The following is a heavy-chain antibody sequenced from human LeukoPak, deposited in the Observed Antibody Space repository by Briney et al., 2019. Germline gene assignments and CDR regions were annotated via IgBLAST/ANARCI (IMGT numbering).Heavy chain of an antibody. V-gene: IGHV1-69*06. CDR3: ARDLYYDSSFAFDI. Sequence: GASVKVSCKASGGTFSSYAISWVRQAPGQGLEWMGGIIPIFGTANYAQKFQGRVTITADKSTSTAYMELSSLRSEDTAVYYCARDLYYDSSFAFDIWGQGTMVTVSS. CDR1: GGTFSSYA. J-gene: IGHJ3*02. D-gene: IGHD3-22*01. CDR2: IIPIFGTA.